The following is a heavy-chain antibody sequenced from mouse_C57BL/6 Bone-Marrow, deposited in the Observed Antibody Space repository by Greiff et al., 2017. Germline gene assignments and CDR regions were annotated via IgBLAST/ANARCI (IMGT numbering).Heavy chain of an antibody. CDR2: IDPSDSYP. D-gene: IGHD4-1*01. J-gene: IGHJ1*03. CDR3: AGNWELWYFDV. CDR1: GYTFTSYW. V-gene: IGHV1-50*01. Sequence: VQLQQPGAELVKPGASVKLSCKASGYTFTSYWMQWVKQRPGQGLEWIGEIDPSDSYPNYNQKFKGKATLTVDTSSSTAYMQLSSLTSEDSAVDYCAGNWELWYFDVWGTGTAVTVSA.